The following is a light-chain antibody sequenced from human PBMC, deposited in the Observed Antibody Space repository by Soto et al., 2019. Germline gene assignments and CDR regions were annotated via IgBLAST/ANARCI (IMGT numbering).Light chain of an antibody. CDR2: EVS. Sequence: QSALTQPASVSGSPGQSITIPCSGTGTDVGYYNYVSWYQQHPGKAPKLLIFEVSNRPSGVSSRFSGSKSGNTASLTISGLQAEDEADYYCNSYTGSDTYVFGTGTKVTVL. CDR3: NSYTGSDTYV. CDR1: GTDVGYYNY. J-gene: IGLJ1*01. V-gene: IGLV2-14*01.